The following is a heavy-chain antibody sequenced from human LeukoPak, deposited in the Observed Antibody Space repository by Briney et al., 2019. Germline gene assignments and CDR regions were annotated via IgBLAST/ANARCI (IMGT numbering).Heavy chain of an antibody. D-gene: IGHD6-13*01. CDR3: ARDCDTASCYKY. CDR1: GFTFGDYA. J-gene: IGHJ4*02. CDR2: ISWNSGSI. V-gene: IGHV3-9*01. Sequence: AGRSLRLSCAASGFTFGDYALHWVRQLPGKGLEWVSGISWNSGSIGYADSVKGRFTISRNNAKNSLFLQMNSLRAEDTAVYYCARDCDTASCYKYWGQGTLVTVSS.